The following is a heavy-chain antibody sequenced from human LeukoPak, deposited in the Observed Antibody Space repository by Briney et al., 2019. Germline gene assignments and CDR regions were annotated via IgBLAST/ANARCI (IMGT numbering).Heavy chain of an antibody. J-gene: IGHJ4*02. D-gene: IGHD6-19*01. CDR1: GGSFSGYY. CDR3: ARGFGSGWSTLFDY. Sequence: PSETLSLTCAVYGGSFSGYYWSWIRQSPGKGLEWIEEINHSGTTSYNPSLKSRVTISVDTSKNQFSLKLSSVTAADTTVYYCARGFGSGWSTLFDYWGQGTLVTVSS. CDR2: INHSGTT. V-gene: IGHV4-34*01.